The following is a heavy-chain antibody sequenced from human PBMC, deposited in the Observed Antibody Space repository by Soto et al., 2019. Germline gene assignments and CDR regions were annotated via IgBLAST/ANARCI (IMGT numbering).Heavy chain of an antibody. D-gene: IGHD3-10*01. J-gene: IGHJ4*02. CDR1: GGSISSSSYY. V-gene: IGHV4-39*01. Sequence: QLQLQESGPGLVKPSETLSLTCTVSGGSISSSSYYWGWIRQPPGKGLEWIGSIYYSGSTYYNPSLKSRVTISVDTSKNQFSLKLSSVTAADTAVYYCARHSPSYGGYYFDYWGQGTLVTVSS. CDR3: ARHSPSYGGYYFDY. CDR2: IYYSGST.